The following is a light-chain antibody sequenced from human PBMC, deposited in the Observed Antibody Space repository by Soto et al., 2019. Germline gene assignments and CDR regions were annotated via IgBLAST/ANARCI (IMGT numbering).Light chain of an antibody. CDR3: QQYSTYLWT. V-gene: IGKV1-5*03. CDR2: QAS. CDR1: QSIRTW. J-gene: IGKJ1*01. Sequence: DIQMTQSPSTLSASVGDRVTMTCRASQSIRTWLASYQQKPGKAPRLLMYQASSLKSGVPSRFSGSGSETDFTLTITSLQPDDTANYVCQQYSTYLWTFGQGTKVDVK.